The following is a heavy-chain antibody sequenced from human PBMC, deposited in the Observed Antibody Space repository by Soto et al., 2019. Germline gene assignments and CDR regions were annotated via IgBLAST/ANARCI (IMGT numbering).Heavy chain of an antibody. CDR3: ARGIVVVTATSIGYYGMDV. J-gene: IGHJ6*02. CDR1: GYSFTSYW. V-gene: IGHV5-51*01. D-gene: IGHD2-21*02. CDR2: IYPGDSDT. Sequence: GESLKISCXGSGYSFTSYWIGWVRQMPGKGLEWMGIIYPGDSDTRYSPSFQGQVTISADKSISTAYLQWSSLKASDTAMYYCARGIVVVTATSIGYYGMDVWGQGTTVTVSS.